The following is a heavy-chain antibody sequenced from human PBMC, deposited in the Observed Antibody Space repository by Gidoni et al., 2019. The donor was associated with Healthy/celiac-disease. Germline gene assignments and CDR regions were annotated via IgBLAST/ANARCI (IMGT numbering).Heavy chain of an antibody. CDR1: GGSISSYY. J-gene: IGHJ5*02. Sequence: QVQLQESGPGLVQPSETLSRTCTVSGGSISSYYWSWIRQPPGKGLEWIGYIYYSGSTNYNPSLKSRVTISVDTSKNQFSLKLSSVTAADTAVYYCAREVDNWNYWGGSRRWFDPWGQGTLVTASS. CDR2: IYYSGST. D-gene: IGHD1-7*01. V-gene: IGHV4-59*01. CDR3: AREVDNWNYWGGSRRWFDP.